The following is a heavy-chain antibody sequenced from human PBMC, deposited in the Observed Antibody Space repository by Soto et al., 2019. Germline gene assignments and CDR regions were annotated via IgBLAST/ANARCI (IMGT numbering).Heavy chain of an antibody. CDR2: IYYSGST. V-gene: IGHV4-30-4*01. CDR1: NAFISSGDYY. J-gene: IGHJ4*02. CDR3: ARGYDYHRLSGDKD. D-gene: IGHD5-12*01. Sequence: QVQLQESGPGLVKPSQTLSLTCTVSNAFISSGDYYWSWIRQPPGKGLEWIGHIYYSGSTYYNPSLNSRVTISIDTSKDQFSLSLRSVPAADTAVYYCARGYDYHRLSGDKDWGQGTLVTVFS.